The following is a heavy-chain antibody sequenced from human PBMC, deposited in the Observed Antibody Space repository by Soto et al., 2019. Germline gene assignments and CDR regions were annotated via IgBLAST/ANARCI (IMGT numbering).Heavy chain of an antibody. V-gene: IGHV1-18*01. CDR2: IGLCNGNT. CDR1: GYTFSNYV. Sequence: QVQLVQSGAEVKKPGASVTVSCKASGYTFSNYVISWVRQAPGQGLEWMGWIGLCNGNTDYAQNLQGRVTMTIDTSTSTAYMELRSLRSDDTAVYYCARDYDYVRGSWGGMDVWGQGTTVTVSS. CDR3: ARDYDYVRGSWGGMDV. D-gene: IGHD3-16*01. J-gene: IGHJ6*02.